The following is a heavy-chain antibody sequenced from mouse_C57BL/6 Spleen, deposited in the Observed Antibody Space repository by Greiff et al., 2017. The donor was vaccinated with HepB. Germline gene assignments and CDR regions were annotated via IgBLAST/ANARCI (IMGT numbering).Heavy chain of an antibody. V-gene: IGHV1-80*01. CDR1: GYAFSSYW. CDR3: ARDGPDYAMDD. Sequence: VQLQQSGAELVKPGASVKISCKASGYAFSSYWMNWVKLRPGKGLEWIGQIYPGDGDTNYNGKFKGKATLTADKSSSTAYMQRSSLTSEDSAVSVWARDGPDYAMDDWGQGTSVTVSS. J-gene: IGHJ4*01. CDR2: IYPGDGDT. D-gene: IGHD1-2*01.